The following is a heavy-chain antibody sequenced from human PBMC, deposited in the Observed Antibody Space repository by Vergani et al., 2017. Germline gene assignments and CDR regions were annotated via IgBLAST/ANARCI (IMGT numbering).Heavy chain of an antibody. CDR3: ARDTAMVHYYYGMDV. Sequence: EVQLVESGGGLVQPGGSLRLSCAASGFTFSSYEMNWVRQAPGKGLEWVSYISSSSSYIYYADSVKGRFTISRDNAKNSLYLQMNSLRAEDTAVYYCARDTAMVHYYYGMDVWGQGTTVTVSS. J-gene: IGHJ6*02. CDR2: ISSSSSYI. CDR1: GFTFSSYE. D-gene: IGHD5-18*01. V-gene: IGHV3-48*03.